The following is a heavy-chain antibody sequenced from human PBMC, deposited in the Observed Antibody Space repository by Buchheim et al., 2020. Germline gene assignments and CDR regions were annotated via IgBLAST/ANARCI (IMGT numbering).Heavy chain of an antibody. Sequence: EVQLVESGGGSVKPGGSLRLSCGASGFTFRDVWMSWVRQAPGKGLEWVGRVKSKREGERTDYATPVKGRFTISRDDSKNTLYLQMNSLTTEDTAVYFCTTDPRDWGLGTL. V-gene: IGHV3-15*01. CDR3: TTDPRD. CDR2: VKSKREGERT. J-gene: IGHJ4*02. CDR1: GFTFRDVW.